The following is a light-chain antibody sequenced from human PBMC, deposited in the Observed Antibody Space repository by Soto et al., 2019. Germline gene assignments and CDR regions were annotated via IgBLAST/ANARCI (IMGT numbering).Light chain of an antibody. V-gene: IGLV2-14*02. Sequence: QSVLTQPASVSGSPGQSITISCTGTSSDVGGYNRVSWYQQHPGKAPKLVIYEGTNRPSGVSNRFSGFKSGNTASLTISGLQAEDEADYYCCAYTSTSALYVFGTGTKLTVL. CDR3: CAYTSTSALYV. CDR1: SSDVGGYNR. CDR2: EGT. J-gene: IGLJ1*01.